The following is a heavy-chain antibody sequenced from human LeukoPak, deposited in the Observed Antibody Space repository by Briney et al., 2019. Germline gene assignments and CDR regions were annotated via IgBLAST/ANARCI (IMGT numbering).Heavy chain of an antibody. V-gene: IGHV4-39*07. CDR3: ARDHVAAPGTNAFDI. D-gene: IGHD6-13*01. Sequence: SETLSLTCTVSGGSISSNDYYWGWIRQPPGKGLEWIGTIYYSGSTYYNPSLKSRVTILVDTSKNQFSLKLSSVTAADTAVYYCARDHVAAPGTNAFDIWGQGTMVTVSS. J-gene: IGHJ3*02. CDR1: GGSISSNDYY. CDR2: IYYSGST.